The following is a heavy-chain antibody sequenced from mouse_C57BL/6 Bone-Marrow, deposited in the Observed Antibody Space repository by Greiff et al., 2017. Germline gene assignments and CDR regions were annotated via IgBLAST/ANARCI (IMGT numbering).Heavy chain of an antibody. Sequence: EVKLLESEGGLVQPGSSMKLSCTASGFTFSDYYMAWVRQVPEKGLEWVANINYDGSSTYYLDSLKSRFIISRDTAKNILYLQMSSLKSEDTATYYCARDEYYGRASFDYWGQGTTLTVSS. CDR1: GFTFSDYY. J-gene: IGHJ2*01. CDR3: ARDEYYGRASFDY. CDR2: INYDGSST. D-gene: IGHD1-1*01. V-gene: IGHV5-16*01.